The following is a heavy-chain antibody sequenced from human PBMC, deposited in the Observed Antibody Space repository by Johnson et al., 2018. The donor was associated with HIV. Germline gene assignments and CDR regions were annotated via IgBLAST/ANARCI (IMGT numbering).Heavy chain of an antibody. CDR1: GFNVSSDY. CDR3: ARDPFPRFYAFDV. CDR2: IYGGGIT. J-gene: IGHJ3*01. V-gene: IGHV3-66*01. Sequence: VQLVESGGGVVQPGGSLRLSCAASGFNVSSDYMNWVRQVPGKGLEWVSLIYGGGITYNADSVKGRFTISRDNFKNTLYLQMNSLRVEDTAVYYCARDPFPRFYAFDVWGQGTMVTVSS.